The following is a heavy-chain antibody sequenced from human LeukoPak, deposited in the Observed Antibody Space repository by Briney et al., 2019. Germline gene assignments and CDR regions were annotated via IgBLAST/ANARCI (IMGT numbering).Heavy chain of an antibody. CDR3: ARDAGSGSYFDY. Sequence: ASVKVSCKASGYTLTDYYMHWVRRAPGQGLEWMGRINPNSGGTNYAQKFQGRVTMTRDTSISTVYMELSRLRSDDTAVYYCARDAGSGSYFDYWGQGTLVTVSS. CDR2: INPNSGGT. CDR1: GYTLTDYY. V-gene: IGHV1-2*06. J-gene: IGHJ4*02. D-gene: IGHD1-26*01.